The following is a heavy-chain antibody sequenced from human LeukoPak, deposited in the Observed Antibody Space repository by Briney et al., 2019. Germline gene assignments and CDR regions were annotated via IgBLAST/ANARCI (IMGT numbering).Heavy chain of an antibody. D-gene: IGHD2-2*01. V-gene: IGHV3-7*01. CDR2: IKQDGSEK. CDR1: GFTFSSYW. CDR3: ARHPSVLPYMDV. Sequence: GGSLRLSCAASGFTFSSYWMSWVRQAPGKGLEWVANIKQDGSEKYYVDSVRGRFTISRGNAKNSLYLQMNSLRAEDTAVYYCARHPSVLPYMDVWGKGTTVTVSS. J-gene: IGHJ6*03.